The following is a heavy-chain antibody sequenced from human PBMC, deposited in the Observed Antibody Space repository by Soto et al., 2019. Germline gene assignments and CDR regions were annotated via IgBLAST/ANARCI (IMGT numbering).Heavy chain of an antibody. D-gene: IGHD3-9*01. J-gene: IGHJ4*02. V-gene: IGHV3-33*01. Sequence: QVQLVESGGGVVQPGRSLRLSCAASGFTFSSYGMHWVRQAPGKGLEWVAVIWYDGSNKYYAESVKGRFTISRDNSKDTLYLEMNSLRAEDTAVYYCARDKFPGLVIMYALDYWGQGTLVTVSS. CDR1: GFTFSSYG. CDR3: ARDKFPGLVIMYALDY. CDR2: IWYDGSNK.